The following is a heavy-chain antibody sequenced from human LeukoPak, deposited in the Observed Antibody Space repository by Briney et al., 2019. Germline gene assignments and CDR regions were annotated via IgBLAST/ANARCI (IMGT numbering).Heavy chain of an antibody. CDR3: AKEPLHYSYGLYYFDY. CDR1: GFTFRSYA. CDR2: ISGSGDST. V-gene: IGHV3-23*01. J-gene: IGHJ4*02. Sequence: PGGSLRLSYVASGFTFRSYAMSCVRQAPGKGLEWVSAISGSGDSTFYADSVKGRFTISRDNSKNTLFLQMNSLRAEDTAVYYCAKEPLHYSYGLYYFDYWGQGTLVTVSS. D-gene: IGHD5-18*01.